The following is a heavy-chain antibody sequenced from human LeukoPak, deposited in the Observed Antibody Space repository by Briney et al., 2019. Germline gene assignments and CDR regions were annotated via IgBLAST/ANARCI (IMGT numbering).Heavy chain of an antibody. Sequence: GASVKVSCKASGYTFTSYYMHWVRQAPGQGLGWMGIINPSGGSTSYAQKFQGRVTMTRDTSTSTVYMELSSLRSEDTAVYYCARDHGNYDSSGYYFDYWGQGTLVTVSS. CDR3: ARDHGNYDSSGYYFDY. D-gene: IGHD3-22*01. CDR1: GYTFTSYY. J-gene: IGHJ4*02. CDR2: INPSGGST. V-gene: IGHV1-46*01.